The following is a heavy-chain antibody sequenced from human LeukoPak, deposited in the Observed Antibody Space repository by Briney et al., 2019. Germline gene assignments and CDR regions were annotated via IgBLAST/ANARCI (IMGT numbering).Heavy chain of an antibody. J-gene: IGHJ4*02. V-gene: IGHV3-21*01. CDR2: ITSSSSYI. Sequence: GGSLRLSCAASGFTLSSYTVNWVRQAPGKGLEWVSSITSSSSYIYYADSVKGRFTISRDNAKKSLYLQMNSLRAEDTAVYYCARDPPGYWGQGTLVTVSS. CDR3: ARDPPGY. CDR1: GFTLSSYT.